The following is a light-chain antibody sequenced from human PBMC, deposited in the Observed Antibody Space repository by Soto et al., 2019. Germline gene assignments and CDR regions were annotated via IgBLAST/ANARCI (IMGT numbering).Light chain of an antibody. CDR3: QQYNSYSWT. CDR2: KAS. CDR1: QSISSW. Sequence: DLQMTQSPPTLSASAGDRVTITCRASQSISSWLAWYQQKPGRAPKLLIYKASSLESGVPSRFTGSGSGTEFTLTISSLQPDDSATYYCQQYNSYSWTFGQGTKVEIK. V-gene: IGKV1-5*03. J-gene: IGKJ1*01.